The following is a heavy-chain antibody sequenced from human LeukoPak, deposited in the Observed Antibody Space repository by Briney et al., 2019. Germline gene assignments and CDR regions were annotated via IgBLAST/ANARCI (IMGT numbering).Heavy chain of an antibody. V-gene: IGHV4-59*01. Sequence: SETLSLTCTVSGGSISGYYWSWIRQPPAKGLEWIGHVLYSGSTTYDPSLKGRVTISVDTSKNHFSLKLSSVTAADTAVCSCARWWSCGGDCYLLDSWGQGTLVTVSS. CDR2: VLYSGST. CDR1: GGSISGYY. J-gene: IGHJ4*02. CDR3: ARWWSCGGDCYLLDS. D-gene: IGHD2-21*02.